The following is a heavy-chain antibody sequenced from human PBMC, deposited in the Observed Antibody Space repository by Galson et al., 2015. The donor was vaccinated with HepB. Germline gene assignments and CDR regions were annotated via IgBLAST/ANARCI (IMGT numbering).Heavy chain of an antibody. D-gene: IGHD6-13*01. J-gene: IGHJ5*02. Sequence: LSLTCAVSGYSISRGYFWGWLRQPPGKGLEWIGDIYHSGRTHYNPSLKSRVSISVDTSKNQLSLQLSSVTDADTAVYYCARDENIAAAAAPTGWFDPWGQGTLVTVAS. CDR3: ARDENIAAAAAPTGWFDP. CDR2: IYHSGRT. CDR1: GYSISRGYF. V-gene: IGHV4-38-2*02.